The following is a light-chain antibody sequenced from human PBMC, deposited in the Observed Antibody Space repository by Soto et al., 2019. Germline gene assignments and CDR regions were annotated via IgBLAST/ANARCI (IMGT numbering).Light chain of an antibody. Sequence: DNQPTQSPSSLSASVGDRVTITCRASQGISNYLAWYQQKPGKPPNLLIYAASTLQSGVPSRFSGSGSGTDFTLTISSLQPGDVATYYCQNHDSAPITFGQGAKVDI. V-gene: IGKV1-27*01. CDR2: AAS. CDR3: QNHDSAPIT. J-gene: IGKJ1*01. CDR1: QGISNY.